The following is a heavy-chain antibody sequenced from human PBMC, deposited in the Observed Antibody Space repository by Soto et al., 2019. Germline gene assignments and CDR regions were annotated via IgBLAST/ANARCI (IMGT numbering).Heavy chain of an antibody. CDR2: INHSGST. J-gene: IGHJ4*02. V-gene: IGHV4-34*01. Sequence: SETLSLTCAVYGGSFSGYYWSWIRQPPGKGLEWIGEINHSGSTNYNPSLKSRVTISVDTSKNQFSLKLSSVTAADTAVYYCARDYGDSDLDYWGQGTLVTVSS. CDR3: ARDYGDSDLDY. CDR1: GGSFSGYY. D-gene: IGHD4-17*01.